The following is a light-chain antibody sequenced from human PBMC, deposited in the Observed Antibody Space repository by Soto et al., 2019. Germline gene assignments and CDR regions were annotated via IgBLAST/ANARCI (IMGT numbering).Light chain of an antibody. V-gene: IGLV2-14*03. Sequence: QSALTQPASVSGSPGQSIAISCTATSSDVGAYDFVSWYQQHPDKAPKLMIYEVSNRPSGVSDRFSGSKSVNTATLTISGLQAEDEADYYCSSYTTSSTRVFGTGTKVTVL. CDR1: SSDVGAYDF. CDR2: EVS. J-gene: IGLJ1*01. CDR3: SSYTTSSTRV.